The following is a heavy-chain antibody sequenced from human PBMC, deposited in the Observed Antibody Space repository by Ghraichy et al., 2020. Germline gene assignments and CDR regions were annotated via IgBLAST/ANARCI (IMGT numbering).Heavy chain of an antibody. V-gene: IGHV4-59*01. J-gene: IGHJ4*02. D-gene: IGHD2-15*01. CDR3: ARGWELLDY. CDR1: GSSIDSYY. CDR2: IYDGRGT. Sequence: SETLSLTCTVSVSGSSIDSYYWSWIRRPPGKGLEWIGYIYDGRGTNYNPSLKSRVTISVDTSRSQFSLKLNSVTAADTAVYYCARGWELLDYWGQGTLVTVAS.